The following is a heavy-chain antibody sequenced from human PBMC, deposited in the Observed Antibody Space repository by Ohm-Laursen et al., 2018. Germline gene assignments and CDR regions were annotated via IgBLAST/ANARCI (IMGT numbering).Heavy chain of an antibody. CDR2: ISHASSHI. J-gene: IGHJ4*02. D-gene: IGHD4-23*01. CDR1: GFPFRGYR. CDR3: TKDLFSTTVVTPGRFFDY. Sequence: SLRLSCAASGFPFRGYRMNWVRQAPGKWLEWISYISHASSHIYYADSVKGRFTISRDNSKNTLYLQMNSLRAEDTAVYYCTKDLFSTTVVTPGRFFDYWGQGTLVTVSS. V-gene: IGHV3-48*01.